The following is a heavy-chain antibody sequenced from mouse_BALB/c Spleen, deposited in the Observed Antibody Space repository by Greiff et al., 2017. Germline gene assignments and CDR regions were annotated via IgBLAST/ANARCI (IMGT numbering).Heavy chain of an antibody. V-gene: IGHV1-80*01. CDR3: ARDYGSSYGAY. CDR1: GYAFSSYW. CDR2: IYPGDGDT. Sequence: VQLQQPGAELVMPGASVKISCKASGYAFSSYWMNWVKQRPGQGLEWIGQIYPGDGDTNYNGKFKGKATLTADKSSSTAYMQLSSLTSEDSAVYFCARDYGSSYGAYWGQGTLVTVSA. J-gene: IGHJ3*01. D-gene: IGHD1-1*01.